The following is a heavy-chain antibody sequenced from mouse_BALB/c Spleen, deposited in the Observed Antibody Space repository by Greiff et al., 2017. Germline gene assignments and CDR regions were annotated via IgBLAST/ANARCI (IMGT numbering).Heavy chain of an antibody. CDR1: GYTFTSYW. J-gene: IGHJ3*01. CDR2: IYPGDGDT. D-gene: IGHD1-1*01. CDR3: TRYGYGSSYGFAY. V-gene: IGHV1-87*01. Sequence: VQLQQSGAELARPGASVKLSCKASGYTFTSYWMQWVKQRPGQGLEWIGAIYPGDGDTRYTQKFKGKATLTADKSSSTAYMQLSSLTSEDSAVYYCTRYGYGSSYGFAYWGQGTLVTVSA.